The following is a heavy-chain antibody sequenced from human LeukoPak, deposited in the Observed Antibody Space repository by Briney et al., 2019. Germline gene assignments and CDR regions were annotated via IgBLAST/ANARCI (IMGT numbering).Heavy chain of an antibody. Sequence: GGSLRLSCAASGFTFSSYGMSWVRQAPGKGLEWVSAISGSGGSTYYADSVKGRFTISRDNSKNTLYLQMNSLRAEDTAVYYCAKDRRITIFGVVIIGWFDPWGQGTLVTVSS. V-gene: IGHV3-23*01. J-gene: IGHJ5*02. CDR2: ISGSGGST. D-gene: IGHD3-3*01. CDR3: AKDRRITIFGVVIIGWFDP. CDR1: GFTFSSYG.